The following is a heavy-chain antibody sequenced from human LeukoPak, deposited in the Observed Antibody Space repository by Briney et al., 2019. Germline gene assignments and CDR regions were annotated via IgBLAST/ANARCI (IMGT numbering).Heavy chain of an antibody. CDR2: IYYSGGT. V-gene: IGHV4-59*01. CDR1: GGSISSYY. J-gene: IGHJ5*02. CDR3: AREVQSSSWYSFRGNWFDP. Sequence: PSETLSLTCTVSGGSISSYYWSWIRQPPGKGLEWIGYIYYSGGTNYNPSLKSRVTISVDTSKNQFSLKLSSVTAADTAVYYCAREVQSSSWYSFRGNWFDPWGQGTLVTVSS. D-gene: IGHD6-13*01.